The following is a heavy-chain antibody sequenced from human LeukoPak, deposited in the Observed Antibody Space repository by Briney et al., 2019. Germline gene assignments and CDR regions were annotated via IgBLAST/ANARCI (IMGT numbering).Heavy chain of an antibody. D-gene: IGHD3-9*01. CDR3: ARYSFEGFFQGFDDYFDY. Sequence: GGSLRLSCAASGFTFSSYSMNWVRQAPGKGLEWVSSISSSSSYIYYADSVKGRFTISRDNAKNSLYLQMNSLRAEDTAVYYCARYSFEGFFQGFDDYFDYWGQGTLVTVSS. CDR2: ISSSSSYI. V-gene: IGHV3-21*04. J-gene: IGHJ4*02. CDR1: GFTFSSYS.